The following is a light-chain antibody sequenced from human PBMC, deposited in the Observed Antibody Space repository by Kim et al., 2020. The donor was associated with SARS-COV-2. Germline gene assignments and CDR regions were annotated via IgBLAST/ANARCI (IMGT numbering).Light chain of an antibody. CDR2: RKN. V-gene: IGLV10-54*01. J-gene: IGLJ3*02. Sequence: RPPATLTCTGHSNHVGNDGAAWLQQHRGHPPKLLSYRKNNRPSGISERLSASRSGNTASLTITGLQPEDEAVYYCSAWDSSLTAWVFGGGTQLTVL. CDR1: SNHVGNDG. CDR3: SAWDSSLTAWV.